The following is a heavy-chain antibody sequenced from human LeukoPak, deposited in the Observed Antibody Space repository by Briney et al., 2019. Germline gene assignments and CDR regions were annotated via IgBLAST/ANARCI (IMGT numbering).Heavy chain of an antibody. Sequence: EASVKVSCKASGYTFTSYGISWVRQAPGQGLEWMGWISAYNGNTNYAQKLQGRVTMTTDTSTSTAYMELRGLRSDDTAVYYCARVLRAYYYDSSGYYYSYFDYWGQGTLVTVSS. J-gene: IGHJ4*02. CDR2: ISAYNGNT. CDR1: GYTFTSYG. CDR3: ARVLRAYYYDSSGYYYSYFDY. D-gene: IGHD3-22*01. V-gene: IGHV1-18*01.